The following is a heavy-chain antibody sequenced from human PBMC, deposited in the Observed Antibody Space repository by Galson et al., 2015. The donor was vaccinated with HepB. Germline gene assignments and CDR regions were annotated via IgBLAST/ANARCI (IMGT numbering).Heavy chain of an antibody. CDR1: GASTSSHY. V-gene: IGHV4-59*11. Sequence: ETLSLTCTVSGASTSSHYWSWIRQPPGKGLEWIGYIYYSGSTNYNPSLKSRVTISVDTSKNQFSLKLSSVTAADTAVYYCARGRPGAYIVWGQGTLVTVSS. CDR3: ARGRPGAYIV. CDR2: IYYSGST. J-gene: IGHJ4*02. D-gene: IGHD2-15*01.